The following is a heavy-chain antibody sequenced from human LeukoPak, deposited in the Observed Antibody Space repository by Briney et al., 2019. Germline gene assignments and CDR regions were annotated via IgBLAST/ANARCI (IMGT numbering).Heavy chain of an antibody. CDR3: ARALSWTSESYYYMDV. D-gene: IGHD3/OR15-3a*01. CDR2: MNPNSGNT. CDR1: GYTFTSYD. V-gene: IGHV1-8*01. Sequence: RASVKVSCKASGYTFTSYDINWVRQATGQGLEWMGWMNPNSGNTGYAQKFQGRVTMTKNTSITTAYMELSSLRSEDTAVYYCARALSWTSESYYYMDVWGKGTTVTVSS. J-gene: IGHJ6*03.